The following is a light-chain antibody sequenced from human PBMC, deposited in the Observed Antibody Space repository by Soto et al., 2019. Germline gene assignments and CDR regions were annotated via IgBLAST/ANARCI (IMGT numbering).Light chain of an antibody. V-gene: IGLV2-14*03. CDR2: DVR. CDR3: SSYTANSTLEV. J-gene: IGLJ2*01. Sequence: QSVLTQPASVSGSPGQSITVSCTGTFSDVGAYNYVSWYQQHPGKAPKLMIYDVRYRPSGVSNRFSGSKSGNAASLTISGLQAEDDADYYCSSYTANSTLEVFGGGTKLTVL. CDR1: FSDVGAYNY.